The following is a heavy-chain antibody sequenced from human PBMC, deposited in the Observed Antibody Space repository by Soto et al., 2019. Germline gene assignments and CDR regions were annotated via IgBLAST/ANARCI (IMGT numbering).Heavy chain of an antibody. Sequence: SETLSLTCTVSGGSISSGDYYWGWIRQPPGKGLEWIGYIYYSGSTYYNPSLKSRVTISVDTSKNQFSLKLSSVTAADTAVYYCARTXLSIAARNYHYYYGMDVWGQGTTVTVSS. D-gene: IGHD6-6*01. CDR3: ARTXLSIAARNYHYYYGMDV. CDR2: IYYSGST. V-gene: IGHV4-30-4*01. CDR1: GGSISSGDYY. J-gene: IGHJ6*02.